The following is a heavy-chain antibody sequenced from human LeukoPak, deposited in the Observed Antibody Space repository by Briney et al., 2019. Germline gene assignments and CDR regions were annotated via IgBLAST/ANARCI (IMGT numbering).Heavy chain of an antibody. V-gene: IGHV3-21*04. D-gene: IGHD3-10*01. CDR3: ARVRGSGSYYPLYMDV. J-gene: IGHJ6*03. Sequence: SGGSLRLSCAASGFTFSSYSMNWVRQAPGKGLEWVSSISSSSSYIYYADSVKGRFTISRDNAKNSLYLQMNSLRAEDTALYHCARVRGSGSYYPLYMDVWGKGTTVAVSS. CDR2: ISSSSSYI. CDR1: GFTFSSYS.